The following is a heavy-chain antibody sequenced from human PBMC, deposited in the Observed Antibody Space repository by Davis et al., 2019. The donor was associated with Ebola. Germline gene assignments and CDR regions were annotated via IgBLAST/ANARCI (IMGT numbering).Heavy chain of an antibody. CDR2: TYSSGST. Sequence: PAGSLRLSCTVSGGSSTGYYWSWIRQSPGKGLEWIGYTYSSGSTNYNPSLKGRVTISLDTSKNQLSLRLTSVTAADTAVYYCARDPHGDYGLSGDYYGFDVWGQGTTVTVSS. CDR1: GGSSTGYY. D-gene: IGHD4-17*01. CDR3: ARDPHGDYGLSGDYYGFDV. J-gene: IGHJ6*02. V-gene: IGHV4-59*01.